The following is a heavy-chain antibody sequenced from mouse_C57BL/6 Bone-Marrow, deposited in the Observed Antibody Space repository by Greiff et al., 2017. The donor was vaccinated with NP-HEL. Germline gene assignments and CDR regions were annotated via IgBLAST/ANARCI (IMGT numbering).Heavy chain of an antibody. CDR3: ARDGYYDYAMDY. CDR1: GYTFTSYG. J-gene: IGHJ4*01. Sequence: QVQLQQSGAELARPGASVKLSCKASGYTFTSYGISWVKQRTGQGLEWIGEIYLRGGNTYYNEKFKGKATLTADKSSSTAYMELRSLTSEDSAVYSCARDGYYDYAMDYWGQGTSVTVSS. V-gene: IGHV1-81*01. CDR2: IYLRGGNT. D-gene: IGHD2-3*01.